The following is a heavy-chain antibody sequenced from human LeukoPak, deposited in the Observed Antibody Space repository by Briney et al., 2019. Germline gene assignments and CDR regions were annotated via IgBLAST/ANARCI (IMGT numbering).Heavy chain of an antibody. Sequence: GGSLRLSCAASGFTFSSYWMSWVRQAPGKGLEWVANIKQDGSEKYYVDSVKGRFTISRDNAKNSLYLQMNSLRAEDTAVYYCARVLTEGLEIFGVDYWGQGTLVTVSS. CDR2: IKQDGSEK. D-gene: IGHD3-3*01. V-gene: IGHV3-7*01. J-gene: IGHJ4*02. CDR3: ARVLTEGLEIFGVDY. CDR1: GFTFSSYW.